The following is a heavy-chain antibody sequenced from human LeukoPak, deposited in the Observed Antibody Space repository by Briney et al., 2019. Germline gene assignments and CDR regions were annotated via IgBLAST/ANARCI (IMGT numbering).Heavy chain of an antibody. V-gene: IGHV1-8*01. J-gene: IGHJ4*02. Sequence: ASVKVSCKASGYTFTSYDINWVRQATGQGLEWMGWMNPNSGNTGYAQKFQGRVTMTRNTSISTAYMELSSLRSEDTAVYYCARVAYYYDSSGYYSHFDYWGQRTLVTVSS. D-gene: IGHD3-22*01. CDR3: ARVAYYYDSSGYYSHFDY. CDR1: GYTFTSYD. CDR2: MNPNSGNT.